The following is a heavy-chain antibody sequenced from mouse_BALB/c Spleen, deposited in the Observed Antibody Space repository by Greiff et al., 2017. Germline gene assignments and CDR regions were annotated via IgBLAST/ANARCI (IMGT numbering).Heavy chain of an antibody. CDR2: ISYDGSN. D-gene: IGHD4-1*01. V-gene: IGHV3-6*02. CDR1: GYSITSGYY. CDR3: ARDLKTGFDY. J-gene: IGHJ2*01. Sequence: EESGPGLVKPSQSLSLTCSVTGYSITSGYYWNWIRQFPGNKLEWMGYISYDGSNNYNPSLKNRISITLDTSKNQFFLKLNSVTTEDTATYYCARDLKTGFDYWGQGTTLTVSS.